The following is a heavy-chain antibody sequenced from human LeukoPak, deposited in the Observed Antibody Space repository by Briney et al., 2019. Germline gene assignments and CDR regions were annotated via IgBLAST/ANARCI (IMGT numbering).Heavy chain of an antibody. D-gene: IGHD2-2*01. J-gene: IGHJ4*02. V-gene: IGHV1-46*03. CDR2: VSASGANT. CDR1: GGTFSSYA. Sequence: ASVKVSCKVSGGTFSSYAISWVRQAPGQGLEWMGMVSASGANTKYAQKFRGRVTMTSDTSTSTVYMELSSLISDDTAVYYCARDQHYATDYWGQGTLVTVYS. CDR3: ARDQHYATDY.